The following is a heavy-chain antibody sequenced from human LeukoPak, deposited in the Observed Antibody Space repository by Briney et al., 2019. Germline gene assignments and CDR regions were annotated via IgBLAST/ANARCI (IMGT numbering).Heavy chain of an antibody. V-gene: IGHV3-23*01. Sequence: GGSLRLSCAASGFTFSSYAMSWVRQAPGEGLEWVSAISGSGGSTYYADSVKGRFTISRDNSKNTLYMQMNSLRAEDTAVYYCARDVGSSWYGDYWGQGTLVTVSS. CDR3: ARDVGSSWYGDY. CDR2: ISGSGGST. D-gene: IGHD6-13*01. J-gene: IGHJ4*02. CDR1: GFTFSSYA.